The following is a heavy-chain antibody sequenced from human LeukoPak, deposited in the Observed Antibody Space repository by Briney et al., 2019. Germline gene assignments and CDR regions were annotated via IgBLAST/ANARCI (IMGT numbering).Heavy chain of an antibody. CDR2: ISGSGDNT. CDR1: GFTFSSYA. Sequence: PGGSLGLSCAVSGFTFSSYAMSLVRQAPGKGLEWVSTISGSGDNTYSADSVRGRFTISRDNSKNTLYLQMNSLRAEDTAIYYCAKVSWANYFDYWGQGTLVTVSS. CDR3: AKVSWANYFDY. J-gene: IGHJ4*02. D-gene: IGHD6-13*01. V-gene: IGHV3-23*01.